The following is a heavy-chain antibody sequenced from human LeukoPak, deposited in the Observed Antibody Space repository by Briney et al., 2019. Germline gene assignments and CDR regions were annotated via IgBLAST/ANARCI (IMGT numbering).Heavy chain of an antibody. D-gene: IGHD3-22*01. Sequence: GGSLRLSCAGSGFTVSTNFMSWVRQVPGKGLEWVSYISGSGSVIHYADSVKGRFTISRDNAKNSVILQMNSLRDEDTGIYYCARDSSGYYGKIDYWGQGTLVTVSS. CDR1: GFTVSTNF. CDR2: ISGSGSVI. J-gene: IGHJ4*02. V-gene: IGHV3-48*02. CDR3: ARDSSGYYGKIDY.